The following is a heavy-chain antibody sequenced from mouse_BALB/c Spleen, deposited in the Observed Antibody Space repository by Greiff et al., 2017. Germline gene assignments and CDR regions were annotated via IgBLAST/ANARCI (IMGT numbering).Heavy chain of an antibody. V-gene: IGHV5-17*02. Sequence: EVQRVESGGGLVQPGGSRKLSCAASGFTFSSFGMHWVRQAPEKGLEWVAYISSGSSTIYYADTVKGRFTISRDNPKNTLFLQMTSLRSEDTAMYYCARGYYGSSYDWYFDVWGAGTTVTVSS. J-gene: IGHJ1*01. CDR3: ARGYYGSSYDWYFDV. D-gene: IGHD1-1*01. CDR1: GFTFSSFG. CDR2: ISSGSSTI.